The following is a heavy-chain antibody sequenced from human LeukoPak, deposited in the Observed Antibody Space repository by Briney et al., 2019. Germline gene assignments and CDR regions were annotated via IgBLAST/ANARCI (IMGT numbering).Heavy chain of an antibody. CDR3: ARQGGVWSGYVYYFDY. CDR2: IYYSGST. J-gene: IGHJ4*02. V-gene: IGHV4-31*03. Sequence: NASQTLSLTCTVSGGSISSGGYYWSWIRQHPGKGLEWIGYIYYSGSTYYNPSLKSRVTISVDTSKNQFSLKLSSVTAADTAVYYCARQGGVWSGYVYYFDYWGQGTLVTVSS. CDR1: GGSISSGGYY. D-gene: IGHD3-3*01.